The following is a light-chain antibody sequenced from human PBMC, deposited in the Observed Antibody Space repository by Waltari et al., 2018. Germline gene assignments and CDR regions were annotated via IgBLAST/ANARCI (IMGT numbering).Light chain of an antibody. CDR1: SSNIGAGYD. CDR2: TNN. V-gene: IGLV1-40*01. Sequence: QSMLTQPPSVSGAPGQRVTISCTGNSSNIGAGYDVHWYQQLPETAPKLLIYTNNHRPSGVPDRFSGSKSGTSASLAITGLQAEDEAHYHCQSYDNSLSGVVFGGGTKLTVL. CDR3: QSYDNSLSGVV. J-gene: IGLJ2*01.